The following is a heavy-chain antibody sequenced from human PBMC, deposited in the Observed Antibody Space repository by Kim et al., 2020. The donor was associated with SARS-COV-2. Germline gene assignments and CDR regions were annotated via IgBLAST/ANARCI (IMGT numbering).Heavy chain of an antibody. J-gene: IGHJ2*01. V-gene: IGHV3-66*01. D-gene: IGHD3-16*01. CDR3: ARAGYYDRCGHYF. CDR2: LYSDGRT. CDR1: GFSVRNTD. Sequence: GGSLRLSCTPSGFSVRNTDLRWVRQAPGKGLEWVSLLYSDGRTFYADSVKVRFPVSKDNSKDTLYFQMNSLGAEYTAVYSFARAGYYDRCGHYF.